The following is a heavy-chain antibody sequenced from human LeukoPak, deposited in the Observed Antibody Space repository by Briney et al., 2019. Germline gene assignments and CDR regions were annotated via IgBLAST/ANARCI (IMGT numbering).Heavy chain of an antibody. CDR3: TSYSGFDWRNYFDY. J-gene: IGHJ4*02. CDR2: VHIGGST. V-gene: IGHV4-39*01. CDR1: GGSITNSRSY. D-gene: IGHD5-12*01. Sequence: SETLSLTCTLSGGSITNSRSYWGWVRQPPGKELEWIATVHIGGSTYFNPSLKSRVAMSVDMSTNQFSLRLSSMTAADAAVYYCTSYSGFDWRNYFDYWGRGILVTVSS.